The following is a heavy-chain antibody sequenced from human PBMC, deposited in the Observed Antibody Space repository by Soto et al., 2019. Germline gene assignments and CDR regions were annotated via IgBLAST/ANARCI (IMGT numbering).Heavy chain of an antibody. CDR1: GGSFSGYY. CDR2: INHSGST. V-gene: IGHV4-34*01. D-gene: IGHD2-15*01. Sequence: QVQLQQWGAGLLKPSETLSLTCAVYGGSFSGYYWSWIRQPPGKGLEWIGEINHSGSTNYNPSLKSRVTISVDTSKNQFSLKLSSVTAADTALYYCARGDYSSLGGFRYWGQGTLVTVSS. CDR3: ARGDYSSLGGFRY. J-gene: IGHJ4*02.